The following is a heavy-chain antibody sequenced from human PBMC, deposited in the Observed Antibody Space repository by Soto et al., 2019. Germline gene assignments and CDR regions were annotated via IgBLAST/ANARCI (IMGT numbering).Heavy chain of an antibody. CDR1: GGTVASIHW. CDR3: AREIVTAGGNNYFDP. J-gene: IGHJ5*02. CDR2: VYHTGDT. D-gene: IGHD2-21*02. V-gene: IGHV4-4*01. Sequence: LSLTCGVSGGTVASIHWWSWVRQSPGGGLEWIGNVYHTGDTNLNPSLQSRVTISVDKSNNQFSLRLNSLTAADTAVYFCAREIVTAGGNNYFDPWGPGTLVTVSS.